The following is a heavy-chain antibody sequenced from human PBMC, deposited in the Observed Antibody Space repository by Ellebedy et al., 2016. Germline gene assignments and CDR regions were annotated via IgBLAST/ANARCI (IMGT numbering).Heavy chain of an antibody. Sequence: GESLKISCAASGFTFSSYSMHWVRQPPGKGLVWVSRINSDGSVTNYADSVKGRFIISRDNAKNTLYLQMNSLRAEDTAVYYCARGAYYASGSTTDFWGQGTLVTVSS. CDR3: ARGAYYASGSTTDF. D-gene: IGHD3-10*01. CDR1: GFTFSSYS. CDR2: INSDGSVT. J-gene: IGHJ4*02. V-gene: IGHV3-74*01.